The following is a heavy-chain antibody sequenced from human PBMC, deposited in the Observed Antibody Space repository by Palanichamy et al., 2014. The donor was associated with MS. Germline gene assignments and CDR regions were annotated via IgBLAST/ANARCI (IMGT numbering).Heavy chain of an antibody. D-gene: IGHD3-10*01. V-gene: IGHV3-23*01. CDR2: ISDTT. CDR1: GVMFTKSA. CDR3: AGGTDRGTWRYFFDY. Sequence: SGGGLVXPGGSLRLSCTASGVMFTKSAMAWVRQAPGKGLEWVSGISDTTYYADSVRGRFTISRDDSKGTVDLLLNSLRAEDTAMYYCAGGTDRGTWRYFFDYWGQGALVTVSS. J-gene: IGHJ4*02.